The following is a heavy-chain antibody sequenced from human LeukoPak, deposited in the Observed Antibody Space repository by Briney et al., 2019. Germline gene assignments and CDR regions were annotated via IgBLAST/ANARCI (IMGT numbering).Heavy chain of an antibody. CDR3: ARRRYYDGSGYLD. V-gene: IGHV4-39*01. Sequence: SETLSLTCLVSGDSIRSSNYYWDWIRQPPGKGLEWVGSIYYSGRTYYNSSLKSRVSISVDTTKNQFSLRLTSMTAADTAVYYCARRRYYDGSGYLDWGQAILVIVS. J-gene: IGHJ1*01. D-gene: IGHD3-22*01. CDR1: GDSIRSSNYY. CDR2: IYYSGRT.